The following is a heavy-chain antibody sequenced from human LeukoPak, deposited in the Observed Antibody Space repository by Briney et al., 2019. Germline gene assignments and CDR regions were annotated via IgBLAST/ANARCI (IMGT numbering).Heavy chain of an antibody. Sequence: GGSLRLSCAASGFTFSNCAMSWVRQAPGEGLEWVSAISGSGGSTLCADPVKGRFTISRDNSKNTLFMQMNSLRAEDTAVYYCAKDLGSSSSGVRFDYWGQGTLVTVSS. D-gene: IGHD6-6*01. V-gene: IGHV3-23*01. CDR2: ISGSGGST. J-gene: IGHJ4*02. CDR3: AKDLGSSSSGVRFDY. CDR1: GFTFSNCA.